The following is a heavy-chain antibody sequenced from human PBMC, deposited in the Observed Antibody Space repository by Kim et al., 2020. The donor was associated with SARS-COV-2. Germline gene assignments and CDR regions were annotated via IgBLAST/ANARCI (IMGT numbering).Heavy chain of an antibody. D-gene: IGHD6-13*01. CDR1: GYSFTSYW. V-gene: IGHV5-10-1*01. CDR3: ARLDSSSWYPTY. Sequence: GESLKISCKGSGYSFTSYWIGWVRQMPGKGLEWMGRIYPSDSYTNYSPSFQGHVTISADNSISTAYLQWSSLKASDTAMYYCARLDSSSWYPTYWGQGTLVTVSS. CDR2: IYPSDSYT. J-gene: IGHJ4*02.